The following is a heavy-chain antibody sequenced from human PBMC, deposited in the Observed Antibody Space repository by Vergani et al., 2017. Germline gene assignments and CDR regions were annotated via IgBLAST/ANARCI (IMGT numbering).Heavy chain of an antibody. J-gene: IGHJ3*01. CDR2: IHTTGST. CDR1: GASVTSGDYY. CDR3: ARGHPLNL. Sequence: QVQLQESGPGLVKPSQTLSLTCIVSGASVTSGDYYWTWVRQPAGKGLEWIGRIHTTGSTNYNPSLESRVTISMSASNTQFSLRLTSVAVADTALYYCARGHPLNLWGLGTLVTVSP. V-gene: IGHV4-61*02.